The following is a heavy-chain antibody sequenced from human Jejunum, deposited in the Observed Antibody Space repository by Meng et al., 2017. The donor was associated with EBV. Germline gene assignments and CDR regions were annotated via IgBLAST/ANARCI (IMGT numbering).Heavy chain of an antibody. D-gene: IGHD2/OR15-2a*01. CDR3: AKENGDRNIWSTFRH. J-gene: IGHJ1*01. V-gene: IGHV3-23*01. CDR2: ISGSGDST. Sequence: EVQLLESGGGLIQPGRCLRLAXAASGFTFTTYAMCWVRQAPGKGLEWVSAISGSGDSTYYADSVKGRFTISRDNSKNTLYLQMNSLRAEDTAVYYCAKENGDRNIWSTFRHRGQGTLVTVSS. CDR1: GFTFTTYA.